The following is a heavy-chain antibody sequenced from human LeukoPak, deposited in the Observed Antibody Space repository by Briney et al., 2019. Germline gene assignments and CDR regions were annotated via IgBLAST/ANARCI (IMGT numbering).Heavy chain of an antibody. D-gene: IGHD3/OR15-3a*01. CDR3: AKRTGYYGDFDY. CDR2: ISGSGGST. V-gene: IGHV3-23*01. CDR1: GFTFSSYA. Sequence: GGSLRLSCAAPGFTFSSYAMSWVRQAPGKGLEWVSAISGSGGSTYYADSVKGRFTISRDNSKNTLYLQMNSLRAEDTAVYYCAKRTGYYGDFDYWGQGTLVTVSS. J-gene: IGHJ4*02.